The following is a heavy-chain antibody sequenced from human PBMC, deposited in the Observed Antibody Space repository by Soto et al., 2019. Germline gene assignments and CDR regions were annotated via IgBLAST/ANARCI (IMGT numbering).Heavy chain of an antibody. J-gene: IGHJ4*02. CDR2: ISYDGSNK. D-gene: IGHD2-21*02. Sequence: VQLVESGGGVVQPVRSLRLSCAASGFTFSSYAMHWVRQAPGKGLEWVAVISYDGSNKYYADSVKGRFTISRDNSKNTLYLQMNSLRAEDTAVYYCARDTTAYCGGDCYSDYFDYWGQGTLVTVSS. CDR3: ARDTTAYCGGDCYSDYFDY. CDR1: GFTFSSYA. V-gene: IGHV3-30-3*01.